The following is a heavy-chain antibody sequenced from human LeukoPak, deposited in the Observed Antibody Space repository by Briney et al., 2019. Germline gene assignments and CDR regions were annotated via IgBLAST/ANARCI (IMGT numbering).Heavy chain of an antibody. Sequence: PSETLSLTCTVSGGSMSSYYWSWIRQPPGKGLEWIGYIYYSGSTKDNPSLKSRVTISADTSKNQFSLKLSSVTAADTAVYYCARGARAGYNLEPFDYWGQGTLVTVSS. J-gene: IGHJ4*02. D-gene: IGHD5-24*01. CDR2: IYYSGST. CDR3: ARGARAGYNLEPFDY. CDR1: GGSMSSYY. V-gene: IGHV4-59*08.